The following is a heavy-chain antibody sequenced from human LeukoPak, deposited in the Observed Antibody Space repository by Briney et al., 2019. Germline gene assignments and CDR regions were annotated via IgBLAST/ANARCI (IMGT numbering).Heavy chain of an antibody. J-gene: IGHJ5*02. D-gene: IGHD4-17*01. CDR1: GYTFTSYG. V-gene: IGHV1-18*01. CDR2: ISAYNGNT. Sequence: ASVKVSCKASGYTFTSYGISWVRQAPGQGLEWMGWISAYNGNTNYAQTLQGRVTMTTDTSTSTAYMELRSLRSDDTAVYYCARDLSHGDYRDWFDPWGQGTLVTVSS. CDR3: ARDLSHGDYRDWFDP.